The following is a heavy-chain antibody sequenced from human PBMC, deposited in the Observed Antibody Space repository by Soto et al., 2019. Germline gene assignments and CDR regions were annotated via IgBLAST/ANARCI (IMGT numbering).Heavy chain of an antibody. CDR2: IYYSGST. CDR1: GGSISSSSYY. V-gene: IGHV4-39*01. J-gene: IGHJ4*02. CDR3: ARRRITMIAGDFGY. Sequence: SETLSLTCTVSGGSISSSSYYWGWIRQPPGKGLEWIGSIYYSGSTYYNPSLKSRVTISVDTSKNQFSLKLSSVTAADTAVYYCARRRITMIAGDFGYWGQGTLVTVSS. D-gene: IGHD3-22*01.